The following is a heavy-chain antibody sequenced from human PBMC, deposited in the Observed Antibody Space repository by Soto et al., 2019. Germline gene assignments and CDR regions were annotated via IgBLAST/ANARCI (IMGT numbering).Heavy chain of an antibody. Sequence: QVHLVQTGVEVRKPGASVKVSCTPSGYTFSDFYIHWVRQAPGQGLEWMGCLSPYSGATMTAKRFEGRVTMSINTPISTAYMELSRRRYEGTALYYCARGSRMTLFRVPAFFSKGLVVWGQGTTVIVSS. CDR3: ARGSRMTLFRVPAFFSKGLVV. D-gene: IGHD3-3*01. V-gene: IGHV1-2*02. J-gene: IGHJ6*02. CDR1: GYTFSDFY. CDR2: LSPYSGAT.